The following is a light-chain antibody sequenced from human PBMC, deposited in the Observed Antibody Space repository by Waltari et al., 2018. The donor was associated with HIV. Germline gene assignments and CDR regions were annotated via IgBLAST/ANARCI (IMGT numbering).Light chain of an antibody. CDR1: QSISSW. J-gene: IGKJ4*01. CDR2: KAS. V-gene: IGKV1-5*03. Sequence: DIQMTPSPSTLSASVGNRVTITCRASQSISSWLAWYQQKPGKAPKLLIYKASSLESGVPSRFSGSGSGTEFTLTISSLQPDDFATYYCQQYNSSPLTFGGGTKVEIK. CDR3: QQYNSSPLT.